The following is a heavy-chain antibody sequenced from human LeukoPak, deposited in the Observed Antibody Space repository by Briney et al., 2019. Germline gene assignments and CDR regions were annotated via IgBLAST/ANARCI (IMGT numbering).Heavy chain of an antibody. CDR3: ARPGVVSSGWYV. CDR1: GGSISSSSYY. CDR2: IYYSGST. D-gene: IGHD6-19*01. J-gene: IGHJ4*02. Sequence: PSETLSLTCTVSGGSISSSSYYWGWIRQPPGKGLEWIGSIYYSGSTYYNPSLKSRVTISVDTSKNQFSLKLSSVTAADTAVYYCARPGVVSSGWYVWGQGTLVTVSS. V-gene: IGHV4-39*01.